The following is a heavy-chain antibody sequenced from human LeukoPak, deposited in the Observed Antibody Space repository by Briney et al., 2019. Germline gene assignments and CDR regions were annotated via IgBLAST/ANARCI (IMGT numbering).Heavy chain of an antibody. CDR3: ARSVSGVWLFDY. D-gene: IGHD5/OR15-5a*01. J-gene: IGHJ4*02. CDR1: GFPFTVYP. CDR2: SSSDETYK. V-gene: IGHV3-30-3*01. Sequence: SLRLSCAASGFPFTVYPTHWVRQAPGKGLEWVSVSSSDETYKFYADSVRGRFTISRDNSKNRLYLQTSDLRAEDTAVYFCARSVSGVWLFDYWGRGTLVTVSS.